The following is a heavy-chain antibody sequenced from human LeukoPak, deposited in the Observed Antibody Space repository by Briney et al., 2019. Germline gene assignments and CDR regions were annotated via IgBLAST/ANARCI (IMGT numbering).Heavy chain of an antibody. CDR2: ISHRGRT. J-gene: IGHJ6*03. CDR1: GGSLSDYY. V-gene: IGHV4-34*01. CDR3: AKKDYYYMDV. Sequence: SETLSLTCAVYGGSLSDYYWSWIRQSPGKGLEWIGEISHRGRTYYNLSLKSRVTISIDTSKNQFSLKVNSVTAADTAVYYCAKKDYYYMDVWGKGTTVTVSS.